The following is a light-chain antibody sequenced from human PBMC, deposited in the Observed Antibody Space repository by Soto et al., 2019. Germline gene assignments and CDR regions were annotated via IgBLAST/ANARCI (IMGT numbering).Light chain of an antibody. V-gene: IGKV3-20*01. J-gene: IGKJ2*01. CDR2: GAS. CDR3: QQYGSSLMYT. CDR1: QSVSSSY. Sequence: EIVLTQSPGTLSLSPGERATLSCRASQSVSSSYLAWYQQKPGQAPRLLIYGASSRATGIPDRFSGSGSGTDFTLTISILEPEDVAVYYCQQYGSSLMYTFGQGTKLEIK.